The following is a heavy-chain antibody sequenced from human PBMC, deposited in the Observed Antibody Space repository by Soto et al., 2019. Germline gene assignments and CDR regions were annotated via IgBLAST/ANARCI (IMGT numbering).Heavy chain of an antibody. CDR1: GYTFTSYA. CDR2: INAGNGNT. D-gene: IGHD3-22*01. V-gene: IGHV1-3*01. J-gene: IGHJ3*01. CDR3: ARVVGSVNYYVSSGYYYGAHSFDF. Sequence: QVQLVQSGAEVKKPGASVKVSCKASGYTFTSYAMHWVRQAPGQRLEWMGWINAGNGNTKYSQKCQGRVTITRDTSARTDYMEHSSLQSEDTAVYYCARVVGSVNYYVSSGYYYGAHSFDFWGQGTMVSASS.